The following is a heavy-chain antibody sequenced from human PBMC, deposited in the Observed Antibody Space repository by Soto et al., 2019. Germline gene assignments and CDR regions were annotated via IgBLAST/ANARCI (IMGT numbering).Heavy chain of an antibody. V-gene: IGHV4-61*01. D-gene: IGHD5-12*01. CDR2: IYYSGST. Sequence: SETLSLTCTVSGGSVSSGSYYWSWIRQPPGKGLEWIGYIYYSGSTNYNTSLKSRVTISVDTSKNQFSLKLSSVTAADKAVYYFARVIALNSGHEFFEHWGQGTLVTVSS. CDR1: GGSVSSGSYY. J-gene: IGHJ4*02. CDR3: ARVIALNSGHEFFEH.